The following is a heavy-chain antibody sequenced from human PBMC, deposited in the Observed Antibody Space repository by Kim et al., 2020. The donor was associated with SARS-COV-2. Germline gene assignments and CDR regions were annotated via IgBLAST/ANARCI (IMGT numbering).Heavy chain of an antibody. D-gene: IGHD3-22*01. V-gene: IGHV3-73*01. CDR2: IRSKANSYAT. CDR3: TRNSYYYDSSGPN. Sequence: GGSLRLSCAASGFTFSGSAMHWVRQASGKGLEWVGRIRSKANSYATAYAASVKGRFTISRDDSKNTAYLQMNSLKTEDTAVYYCTRNSYYYDSSGPNWGQGTLVTVSS. CDR1: GFTFSGSA. J-gene: IGHJ4*02.